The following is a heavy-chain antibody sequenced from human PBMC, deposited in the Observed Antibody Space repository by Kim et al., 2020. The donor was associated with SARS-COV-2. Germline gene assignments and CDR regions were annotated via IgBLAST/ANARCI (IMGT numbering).Heavy chain of an antibody. CDR2: MYPGDSDT. D-gene: IGHD2-8*01. V-gene: IGHV5-51*04. J-gene: IGHJ4*02. Sequence: GESLKISCQGSGYSFTTYWIGWVRQMPGKGLESVGIMYPGDSDTRYSPSFQGHVNISADKPIATAYLQWSSLEASDTAMYYCVRAPSGVSNPHYIDYWGQGTLVTVSS. CDR1: GYSFTTYW. CDR3: VRAPSGVSNPHYIDY.